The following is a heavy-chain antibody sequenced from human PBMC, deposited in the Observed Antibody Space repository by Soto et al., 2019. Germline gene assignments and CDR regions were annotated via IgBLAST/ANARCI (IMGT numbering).Heavy chain of an antibody. D-gene: IGHD6-13*01. CDR2: MNPNSGNT. V-gene: IGHV1-8*01. CDR1: GYTFTSYD. J-gene: IGHJ6*03. CDR3: ARGVERGRIAAAYYYYYYYMDV. Sequence: ASVKVSCKASGYTFTSYDINWVRQATGQGLEWMGWMNPNSGNTGYAQKFQGRVTMTRSTSISTAYMELSSLRSEDTAVYYCARGVERGRIAAAYYYYYYYMDVWGKGTTVTVSS.